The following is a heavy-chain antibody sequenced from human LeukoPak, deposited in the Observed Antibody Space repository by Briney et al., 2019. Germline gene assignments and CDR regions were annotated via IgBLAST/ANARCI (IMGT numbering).Heavy chain of an antibody. J-gene: IGHJ3*02. V-gene: IGHV3-74*01. CDR3: AKDPFSYYYDSSGYYTSHAFDI. CDR2: INSDGSST. D-gene: IGHD3-22*01. Sequence: PGGSLRLSCAASGFTFSSYWMHWVRQAPGKGLVWVSRINSDGSSTSYADSVKGRFTISRDNAKNTLYLQMNSLRAEDTAVYYCAKDPFSYYYDSSGYYTSHAFDIWGQGTMVTVSS. CDR1: GFTFSSYW.